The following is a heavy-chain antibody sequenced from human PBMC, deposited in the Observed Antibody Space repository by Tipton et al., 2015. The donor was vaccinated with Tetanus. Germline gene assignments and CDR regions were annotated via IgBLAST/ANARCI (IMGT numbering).Heavy chain of an antibody. V-gene: IGHV4-39*01. CDR1: GGSISSSSYS. D-gene: IGHD5/OR15-5a*01. Sequence: TLSLTCTVSGGSISSSSYSWGWIRQPPGKGLEWIGNFHYSGPTYYDPSLTSRATISVDTSKNQFSLDLTSVTAADTAVYYCARHEESTDYCDNWGQGTLVTVSS. CDR3: ARHEESTDYCDN. CDR2: FHYSGPT. J-gene: IGHJ4*02.